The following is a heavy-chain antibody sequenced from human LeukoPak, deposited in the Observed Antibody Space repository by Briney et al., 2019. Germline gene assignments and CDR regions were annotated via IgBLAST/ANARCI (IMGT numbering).Heavy chain of an antibody. Sequence: PGGSLRLPCAASGFTLSSYAMSWVRQAPGKGLEWVSAISDSGNTYHADSVKGRFTISRDSSKNTLFLQMNRLRPGDAAVYYCAKAPVTTCRGAYCYPFDYWGQGTLVTVSS. D-gene: IGHD2-21*01. CDR3: AKAPVTTCRGAYCYPFDY. CDR1: GFTLSSYA. V-gene: IGHV3-23*01. CDR2: ISDSGNT. J-gene: IGHJ4*02.